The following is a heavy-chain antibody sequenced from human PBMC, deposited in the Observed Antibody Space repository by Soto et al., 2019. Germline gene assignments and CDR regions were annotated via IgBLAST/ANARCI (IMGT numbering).Heavy chain of an antibody. J-gene: IGHJ4*02. V-gene: IGHV1-18*01. Sequence: GASVKVSCKASGGTFSSYAISWVRQAPGQGLEWMGWISAHNGNTNYAQKLQGRVTVTTDTSTSTAYMELRSLRSDDTAVYYCARVRDFWSGHPFDYWGQGTLVTVSS. CDR1: GGTFSSYA. CDR2: ISAHNGNT. CDR3: ARVRDFWSGHPFDY. D-gene: IGHD3-3*01.